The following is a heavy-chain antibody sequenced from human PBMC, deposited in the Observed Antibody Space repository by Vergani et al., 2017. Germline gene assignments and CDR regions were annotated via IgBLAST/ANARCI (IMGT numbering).Heavy chain of an antibody. Sequence: QVQLVQSGAEVKKPGASVKVSCKASGYTFTSYYMHWVRQAPGQGLEWMGIINPSGGSTSYAQKFQGRVTMTRNTSTSTVYMELSSLRSEDTAVYYCAGDSLRKTTNFGWGLAYWGQGTLVTVSS. V-gene: IGHV1-46*01. CDR2: INPSGGST. D-gene: IGHD1-26*01. CDR1: GYTFTSYY. CDR3: AGDSLRKTTNFGWGLAY. J-gene: IGHJ4*02.